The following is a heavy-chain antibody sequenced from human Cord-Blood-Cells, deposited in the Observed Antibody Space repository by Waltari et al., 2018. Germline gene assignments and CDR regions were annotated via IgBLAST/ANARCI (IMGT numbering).Heavy chain of an antibody. D-gene: IGHD1-1*01. CDR2: ISYEGSDK. CDR1: GFTFGSYA. J-gene: IGHJ2*01. V-gene: IGHV3-30*04. CDR3: AKGVNWRYFGL. Sequence: HVQLVASGGGVVQTGSSTRPPCPAAGFTFGSYAVHGVRQAPGKGLGGVAVISYEGSDKYYADSVKVRFTISRDNSKNTLYLQMNSLRAEDTAVYYCAKGVNWRYFGLWGRGALVTVSS.